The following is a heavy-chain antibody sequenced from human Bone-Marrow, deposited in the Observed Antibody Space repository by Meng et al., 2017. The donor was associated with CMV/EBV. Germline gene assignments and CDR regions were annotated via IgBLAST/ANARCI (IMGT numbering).Heavy chain of an antibody. CDR3: SSAGSAAFYPWFDP. CDR2: IYSGGST. Sequence: GESLKIPCGASGFTVSSNYMSWVRQAPGKGLEWVSVIYSGGSTYYADSVKGRFPISRDNSKNTLYLQMNSLSAEDTAMDYCSSAGSAAFYPWFDPWGQGTLVTVSA. CDR1: GFTVSSNY. J-gene: IGHJ5*02. V-gene: IGHV3-53*01. D-gene: IGHD2-2*01.